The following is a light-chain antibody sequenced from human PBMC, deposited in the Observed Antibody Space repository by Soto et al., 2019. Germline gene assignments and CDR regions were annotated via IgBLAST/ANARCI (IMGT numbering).Light chain of an antibody. Sequence: EILMTQSPATLSVSPGERATLSCRASQSVSSNLAWYQQKPGQAPRLLIYGASTRATGIPARFSGSGSGTEFTLTLSSLQSEDFAVYYCQQYNNWPPGFGQGTKVDIK. CDR1: QSVSSN. CDR2: GAS. CDR3: QQYNNWPPG. V-gene: IGKV3D-15*01. J-gene: IGKJ1*01.